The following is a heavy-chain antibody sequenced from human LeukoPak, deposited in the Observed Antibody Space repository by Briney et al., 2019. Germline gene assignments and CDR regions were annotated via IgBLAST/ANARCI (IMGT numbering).Heavy chain of an antibody. V-gene: IGHV4-4*02. J-gene: IGHJ4*02. D-gene: IGHD3-9*01. Sequence: SETLSLTCAVSGGSISSSNWWSWVRQPPGKGLEWIGSIYYSGSTYYNPSLKSRVTISVDTSKNQFSLKLSSVTAADTAVYYCARIYDILTGYFDYWGQGTLVTVSS. CDR3: ARIYDILTGYFDY. CDR1: GGSISSSNW. CDR2: IYYSGST.